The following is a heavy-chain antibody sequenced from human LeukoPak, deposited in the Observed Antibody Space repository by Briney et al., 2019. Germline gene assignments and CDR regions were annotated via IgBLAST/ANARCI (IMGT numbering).Heavy chain of an antibody. CDR2: INHSGST. CDR1: GGSFSGYY. Sequence: SETLSLTCAVYGGSFSGYYWSWIRQPPGKGLEWIGEINHSGSTNYNPSLKSRVTISVDTSKNQFSLKLSSVTAADTAVYYCARAGLAVASWWFDPWGQGTLVTVSS. CDR3: ARAGLAVASWWFDP. J-gene: IGHJ5*02. D-gene: IGHD6-19*01. V-gene: IGHV4-34*01.